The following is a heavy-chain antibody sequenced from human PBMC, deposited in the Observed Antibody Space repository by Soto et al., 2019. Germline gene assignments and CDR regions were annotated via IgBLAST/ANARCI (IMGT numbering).Heavy chain of an antibody. Sequence: LFLTCTVSGGSISSGGYYWIFIRQHPGKGLEWIGYIYYSGRTYYNPSLKSRVTISVDTSKNQFSLKLSSVTAADTAVYYCARDQKGYYGSGSYYNAEYGMDVWGQGTTVTVSS. CDR2: IYYSGRT. CDR3: ARDQKGYYGSGSYYNAEYGMDV. D-gene: IGHD3-10*01. J-gene: IGHJ6*02. V-gene: IGHV4-31*03. CDR1: GGSISSGGYY.